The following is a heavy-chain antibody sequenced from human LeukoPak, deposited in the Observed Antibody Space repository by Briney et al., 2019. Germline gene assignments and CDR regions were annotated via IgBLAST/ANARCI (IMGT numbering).Heavy chain of an antibody. CDR3: ARGGGYSSSWYNWFDS. CDR2: IWYDENNK. V-gene: IGHV3-33*01. J-gene: IGHJ5*01. CDR1: GFTFSSYG. Sequence: PGRSLRLSCAASGFTFSSYGMHWVRQAPGKGLEWVAIIWYDENNKYYADSVKGRFTISRDNSKNTLYLQMNSLRAEDTAVYYCARGGGYSSSWYNWFDSWGQGTLVTVSS. D-gene: IGHD6-13*01.